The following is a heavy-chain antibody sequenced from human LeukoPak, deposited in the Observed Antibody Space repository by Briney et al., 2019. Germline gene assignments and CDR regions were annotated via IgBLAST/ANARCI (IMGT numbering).Heavy chain of an antibody. J-gene: IGHJ4*02. V-gene: IGHV5-51*01. CDR2: IYPGDSDT. D-gene: IGHD3-22*01. Sequence: GESLEISCKGSGYSFTSYWIGWVRQMPGKGLEWMGIIYPGDSDTRYSPSFQGQVTISADKSISTAYLRWSSLKASDTAMYYCARRRYYYYDSSGSKGAFDYWGQGTLVTVSS. CDR3: ARRRYYYYDSSGSKGAFDY. CDR1: GYSFTSYW.